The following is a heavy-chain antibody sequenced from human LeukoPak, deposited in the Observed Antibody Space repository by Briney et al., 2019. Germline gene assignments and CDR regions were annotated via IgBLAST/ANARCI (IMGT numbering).Heavy chain of an antibody. D-gene: IGHD3-22*01. CDR3: ARAYYYDSSGNDYFDY. CDR2: ISSSGSTI. V-gene: IGHV3-48*03. J-gene: IGHJ4*02. Sequence: HPGGSLRLSCAASGFTFSSYEMNWVRQAPGKGLEWVSYISSSGSTIYYADSVKGRFTISRDNAKNSLYLQMNSLRAEDTAVYYCARAYYYDSSGNDYFDYWGQGTLVTVSS. CDR1: GFTFSSYE.